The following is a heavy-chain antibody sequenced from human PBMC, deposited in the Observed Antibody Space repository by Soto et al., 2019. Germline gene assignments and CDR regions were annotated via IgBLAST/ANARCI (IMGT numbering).Heavy chain of an antibody. D-gene: IGHD4-17*01. V-gene: IGHV3-23*01. CDR2: ISGSGGST. J-gene: IGHJ5*02. CDR3: VPVPRNRNYGENWFDP. CDR1: GFTFSSYA. Sequence: PGGSLRLSCAASGFTFSSYAMSWVRQAPGKGLEWVSAISGSGGSTYYADSVKGRFTISRGNSKNTLYLQMNSLRAEDTAVYYCVPVPRNRNYGENWFDPWGQGTLVTVSS.